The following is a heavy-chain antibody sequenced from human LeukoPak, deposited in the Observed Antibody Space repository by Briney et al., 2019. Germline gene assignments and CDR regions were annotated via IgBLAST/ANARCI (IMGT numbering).Heavy chain of an antibody. V-gene: IGHV3-30*04. D-gene: IGHD4-17*01. Sequence: GGSLRLSCAASGFTFSSYAMHWVRQAPGKGLEWVAVISYDGSNKKYADSVKGRFTISRDNSKNTLYLQMNSLRAEDTAVYYCANHAGDYPTHFDYWGQGTLVTVSS. CDR2: ISYDGSNK. CDR3: ANHAGDYPTHFDY. J-gene: IGHJ4*02. CDR1: GFTFSSYA.